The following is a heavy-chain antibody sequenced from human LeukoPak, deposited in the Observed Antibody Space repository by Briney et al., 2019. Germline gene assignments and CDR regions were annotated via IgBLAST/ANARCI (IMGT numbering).Heavy chain of an antibody. CDR3: AREVRSTWFEWFDP. CDR2: IYYSGST. D-gene: IGHD6-13*01. J-gene: IGHJ5*02. CDR1: GGSISSYY. V-gene: IGHV4-59*01. Sequence: SETLSLTCTVSGGSISSYYWSWIRQPPGKGLEWIGYIYYSGSTNYNPSLKSRVIISMDTSKNQFSLKLSSVTAADTAVYYCAREVRSTWFEWFDPWGQGTLVTVSS.